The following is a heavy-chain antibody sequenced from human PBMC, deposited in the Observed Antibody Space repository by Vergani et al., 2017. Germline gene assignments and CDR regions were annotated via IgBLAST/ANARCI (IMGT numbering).Heavy chain of an antibody. D-gene: IGHD3-3*01. V-gene: IGHV1-69*02. CDR2: IIPILGIA. CDR1: GGTFSSYT. CDR3: ARGRKWLLSGVGWFDP. Sequence: QVQLVQSGAEVKKPGSSVKVSCKASGGTFSSYTISWVRQAPGQGLEWMGRIIPILGIANYAQKFQGRVTITADKSTSTAYMELSSLRSEDTAVYYCARGRKWLLSGVGWFDPWGQGTLVTVSS. J-gene: IGHJ5*02.